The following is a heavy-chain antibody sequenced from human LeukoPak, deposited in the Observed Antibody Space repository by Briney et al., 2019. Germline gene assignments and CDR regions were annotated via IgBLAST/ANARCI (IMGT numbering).Heavy chain of an antibody. D-gene: IGHD1-26*01. J-gene: IGHJ4*02. V-gene: IGHV3-7*03. CDR1: GFTFSSYW. CDR3: AMRIVGDFDY. CDR2: INKDGGEK. Sequence: PGGSLRLSCAASGFTFSSYWMSWVRQAPGKGLEWVANINKDGGEKYYVDSEKGRFTISRDNAKNSLYLQMNSLRADDTAVYCCAMRIVGDFDYWGQGTLVTVSS.